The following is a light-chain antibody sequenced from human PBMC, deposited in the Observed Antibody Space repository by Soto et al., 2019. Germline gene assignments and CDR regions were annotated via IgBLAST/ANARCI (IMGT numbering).Light chain of an antibody. CDR1: NIGSKD. CDR2: RDN. V-gene: IGLV3-9*01. Sequence: SYELTQPLSESVALGQTARITCGGNNIGSKDVHWYQQKPGQAPVLVIYRDNNRPSGIPERFSGSNSGNTATLTISRAQAGDEGDYYCQVWDSTTVFGGGTKLTVL. CDR3: QVWDSTTV. J-gene: IGLJ3*02.